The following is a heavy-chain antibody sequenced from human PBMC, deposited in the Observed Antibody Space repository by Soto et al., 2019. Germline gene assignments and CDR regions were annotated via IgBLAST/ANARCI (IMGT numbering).Heavy chain of an antibody. CDR1: GYTFTSYY. J-gene: IGHJ4*02. CDR3: AREATVHPMNFAY. Sequence: QVQLVQAGAEVKKPGASVKLSCKEYGYTFTSYYMHWVRQAPGQGLEWMGVVHPSGDRTSYAQKFPGRVTMTRDTYTSTLSMELTSLRSEDTSVYYCAREATVHPMNFAYWRQGTLVNVSS. V-gene: IGHV1-46*01. D-gene: IGHD4-17*01. CDR2: VHPSGDRT.